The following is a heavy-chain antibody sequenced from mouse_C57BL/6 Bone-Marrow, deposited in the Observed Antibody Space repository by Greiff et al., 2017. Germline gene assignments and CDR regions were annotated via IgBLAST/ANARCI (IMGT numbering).Heavy chain of an antibody. V-gene: IGHV1-69*01. CDR1: GYTFTSYW. D-gene: IGHD1-1*01. J-gene: IGHJ4*01. Sequence: QVQLQQPGAELVMPGASVKLSCKASGYTFTSYWMHWVKQRPGQGLEWIGEIDPSDSYTNYNQKIKGKSTLTVDKSSSTAYMQLSSLTSEDSAVYYCAREDYYGRDYAIDYWGQGTSVTVSS. CDR2: IDPSDSYT. CDR3: AREDYYGRDYAIDY.